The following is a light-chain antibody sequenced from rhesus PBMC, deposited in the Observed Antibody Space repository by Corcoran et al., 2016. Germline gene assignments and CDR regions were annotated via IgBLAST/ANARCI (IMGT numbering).Light chain of an antibody. V-gene: IGKV3-53*01. Sequence: QVILTQSPATLSLSPGERATLSCRASQSVYSYLAWYQQKPGQAPRLLIYGASSRATGISDRFSGSGSGTECTLTISSLEPEDFAVYYCQKYNDSPFTFGPGTKLDIK. CDR3: QKYNDSPFT. J-gene: IGKJ3*01. CDR1: QSVYSY. CDR2: GAS.